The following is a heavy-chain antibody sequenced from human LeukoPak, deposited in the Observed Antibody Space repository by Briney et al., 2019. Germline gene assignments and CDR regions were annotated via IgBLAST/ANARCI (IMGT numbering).Heavy chain of an antibody. J-gene: IGHJ6*02. D-gene: IGHD5-12*01. CDR2: MSGSGGSP. CDR1: GFIVGTYA. V-gene: IGHV3-23*01. CDR3: AKYVSGSDYECYCMDD. Sequence: GGSLRLSCTVSGFIVGTYAMSWVRQGPGKGLEWVALMSGSGGSPHYADSVKGRITISRDNSKDILYLEIHGLRAEDKALYYCAKYVSGSDYECYCMDDWGQGTTVTVSS.